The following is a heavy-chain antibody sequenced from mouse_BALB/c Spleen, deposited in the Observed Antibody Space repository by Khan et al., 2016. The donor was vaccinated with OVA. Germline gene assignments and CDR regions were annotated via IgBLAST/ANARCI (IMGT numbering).Heavy chain of an antibody. V-gene: IGHV2-6-7*01. CDR3: ARAYYGNYREAMDH. Sequence: QVQLKESGPGLVAPSQSLSITCTVSGFSLTGYGVNWVRQPPGKGLEWLGMIWGDGSTDYNSALKSRLSISKDNSKSQVFLKMNSLQTDDTARYYCARAYYGNYREAMDHWGQGTSVTVSS. J-gene: IGHJ4*01. CDR2: IWGDGST. CDR1: GFSLTGYG. D-gene: IGHD2-10*01.